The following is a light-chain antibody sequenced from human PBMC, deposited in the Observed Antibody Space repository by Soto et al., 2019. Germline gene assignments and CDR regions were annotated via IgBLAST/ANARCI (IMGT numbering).Light chain of an antibody. CDR2: KAS. Sequence: VVLTQSPLSVPVTLRQPTSSSCSSNQSLVHSDGIAYFSWFQQRPGRSPRRLIYKASNRDCGVPARFSGSGSGTDFALNISRLEAEDVGVYYCMQGTHSPITFGQGTRLEIK. V-gene: IGKV2-30*02. J-gene: IGKJ5*01. CDR3: MQGTHSPIT. CDR1: QSLVHSDGIAY.